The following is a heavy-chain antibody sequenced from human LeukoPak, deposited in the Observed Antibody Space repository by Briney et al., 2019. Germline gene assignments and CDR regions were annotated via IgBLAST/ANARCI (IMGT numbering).Heavy chain of an antibody. CDR1: GFTFSSYA. CDR2: ISYDGSNK. CDR3: AKAVVAARIYYFDY. J-gene: IGHJ4*02. D-gene: IGHD2-15*01. Sequence: PGRSLRLSCAASGFTFSSYAMHWVRQAPGKGLEWVAVISYDGSNKYYADSVKGRFTISRDNSKNTLYLQMNSLRAEDTAVYYCAKAVVAARIYYFDYWGQGTLVTVSS. V-gene: IGHV3-30-3*01.